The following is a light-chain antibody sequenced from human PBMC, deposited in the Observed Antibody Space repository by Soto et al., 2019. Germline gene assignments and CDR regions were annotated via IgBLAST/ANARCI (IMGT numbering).Light chain of an antibody. CDR2: GAS. Sequence: EIVMTQSPATLSVSPGERATLSCRASQSVSSNLAWYQQKPGQAPRLLIYGASTRATGIPARFSGSGSGTEFTLTISSLQSEDFAVYYWQQYNNWPPATFVQGTKVEIK. V-gene: IGKV3-15*01. CDR3: QQYNNWPPAT. J-gene: IGKJ1*01. CDR1: QSVSSN.